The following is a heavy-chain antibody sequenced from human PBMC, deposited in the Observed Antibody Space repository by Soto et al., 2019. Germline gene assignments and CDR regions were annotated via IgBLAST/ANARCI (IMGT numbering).Heavy chain of an antibody. CDR1: GGPISSGDYY. CDR3: ARDRAAACTGWFDT. D-gene: IGHD6-13*01. V-gene: IGHV4-30-4*01. J-gene: IGHJ5*02. Sequence: SETLSLTCTVSGGPISSGDYYWSWIRQPPGKGLEWIGYIYYSGSTYYKPSVKSRVNITLDTSKNQFSLKLSSVTAADTAVYYCARDRAAACTGWFDTWGQGTLVTVSS. CDR2: IYYSGST.